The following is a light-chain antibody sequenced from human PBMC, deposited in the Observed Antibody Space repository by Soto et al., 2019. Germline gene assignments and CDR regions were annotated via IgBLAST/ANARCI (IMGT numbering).Light chain of an antibody. CDR2: KAS. V-gene: IGKV1-5*03. CDR1: QSISSW. CDR3: QQYNSYWT. J-gene: IGKJ1*01. Sequence: DIKMTQSPSTLSASVGDRVTITCRASQSISSWLAWYQQKPGKAPKLLLYKASSLESGVPSRFSGSGSGTEFTLTTTSLQPDDFATYYGQQYNSYWTFGQGTKVEIK.